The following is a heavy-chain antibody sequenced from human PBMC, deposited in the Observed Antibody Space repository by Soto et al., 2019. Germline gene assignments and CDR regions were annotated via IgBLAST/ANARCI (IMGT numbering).Heavy chain of an antibody. CDR3: ARGRYGDY. V-gene: IGHV1-18*01. Sequence: QVHLVQSGAEVKKPGASVKVSCKASGYTFTSYGITWVRQAPGQGLGWMGWISAHHGNTDYAQKLQGRVIVTRDPSTSTAYMELRSLRSDDTAVYYCARGRYGDYWGQGALVTVSS. D-gene: IGHD1-1*01. CDR1: GYTFTSYG. CDR2: ISAHHGNT. J-gene: IGHJ4*02.